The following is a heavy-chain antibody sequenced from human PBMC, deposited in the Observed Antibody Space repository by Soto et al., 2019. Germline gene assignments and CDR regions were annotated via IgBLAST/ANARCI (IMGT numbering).Heavy chain of an antibody. CDR2: IYPGDSDT. CDR3: ARHRRPAARLAYYYGMDV. Sequence: PGESLKISCKGSGYSFTSYWIGWVRQMPGKGLEWMGIIYPGDSDTRYSPSFQGQVTISADKSISTAYLQWSSLKASDTAMYYCARHRRPAARLAYYYGMDVWGQGTTVTVSS. V-gene: IGHV5-51*01. J-gene: IGHJ6*02. CDR1: GYSFTSYW. D-gene: IGHD6-6*01.